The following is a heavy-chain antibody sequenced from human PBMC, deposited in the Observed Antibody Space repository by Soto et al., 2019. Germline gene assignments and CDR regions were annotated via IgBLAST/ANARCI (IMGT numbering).Heavy chain of an antibody. Sequence: GGSLRLSCAASGFTFSSYGMHWVRQAPGKGLEWVAVISYDGSNKYYADSVKGRFTISRDNSKNTLYLQMNSLRAEDMAVYDCAKDPYYYGSGSYYRTPYFDYWGQGTLVTVSS. CDR3: AKDPYYYGSGSYYRTPYFDY. CDR2: ISYDGSNK. V-gene: IGHV3-30*18. D-gene: IGHD3-10*01. J-gene: IGHJ4*02. CDR1: GFTFSSYG.